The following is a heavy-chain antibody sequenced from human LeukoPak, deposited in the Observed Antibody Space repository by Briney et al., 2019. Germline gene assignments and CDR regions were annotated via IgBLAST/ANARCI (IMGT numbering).Heavy chain of an antibody. Sequence: PGGSLRLSCVASGFTISSYSMNWVRQAPGKGLEWVSYISTSSSTIFYADSVKGRFTISRDNAKNSLYLQMNSLRDEDTAVYFCARVVGLRPLGDDMDVWGQGTTVTVSS. CDR2: ISTSSSTI. D-gene: IGHD1-26*01. V-gene: IGHV3-48*02. CDR1: GFTISSYS. J-gene: IGHJ6*02. CDR3: ARVVGLRPLGDDMDV.